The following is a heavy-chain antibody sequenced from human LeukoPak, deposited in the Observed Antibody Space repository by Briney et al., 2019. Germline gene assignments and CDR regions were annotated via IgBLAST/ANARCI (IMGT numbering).Heavy chain of an antibody. J-gene: IGHJ4*02. CDR1: GYTFTSYG. D-gene: IGHD4-17*01. CDR2: ISAYNGNT. Sequence: ASVKVSCKASGYTFTSYGISWVRQAPGQGLEWMGWISAYNGNTNYAQKLPGRVTMTTDTSTSTAYMELRSLRSDDTAVYYCAINTTFRDGDLRDYWGQGTLVTVSS. CDR3: AINTTFRDGDLRDY. V-gene: IGHV1-18*01.